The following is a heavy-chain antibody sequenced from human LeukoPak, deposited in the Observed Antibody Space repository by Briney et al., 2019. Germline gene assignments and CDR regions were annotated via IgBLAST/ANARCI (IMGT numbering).Heavy chain of an antibody. D-gene: IGHD3-22*01. CDR2: ISWNSGSI. CDR1: RFTFDDYA. V-gene: IGHV3-9*01. J-gene: IGHJ4*02. CDR3: AKDISYYYDSSGVDY. Sequence: GRSLRLSCAASRFTFDDYAMHWVRQAPGKGLEWVSGISWNSGSIGYADSVKGRFTISRDNAKNSLYLQMNSLRAEDTALYYCAKDISYYYDSSGVDYWGQGTLVTVSS.